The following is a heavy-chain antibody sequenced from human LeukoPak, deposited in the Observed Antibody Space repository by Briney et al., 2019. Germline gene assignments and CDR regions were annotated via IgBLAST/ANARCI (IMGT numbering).Heavy chain of an antibody. V-gene: IGHV3-21*01. CDR3: ASTPAMVRGVIRGYYYYGMDV. CDR1: GFTFSSYS. Sequence: PGGSLRLSCAASGFTFSSYSMSWVRQAPGKGLEWVSSISSSSSYIYYADSVKSRFTISRDNAKNSLYLQMNSLRAEDTAVYYCASTPAMVRGVIRGYYYYGMDVWGQGTTVTVSS. J-gene: IGHJ6*02. D-gene: IGHD3-10*01. CDR2: ISSSSSYI.